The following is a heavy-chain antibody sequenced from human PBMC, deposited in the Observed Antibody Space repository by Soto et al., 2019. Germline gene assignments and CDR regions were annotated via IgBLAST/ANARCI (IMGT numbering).Heavy chain of an antibody. CDR3: ARARYYYAEYGLDV. V-gene: IGHV3-9*01. CDR1: GFTFDDYA. Sequence: PGGSLRLSCAASGFTFDDYAMHWVRQAPGKGLEWVSGISWNSGNIGYADSVKGRFTISRDSSRNTLYLQMNSPRVEDAAVYFCARARYYYAEYGLDVWGQGTTVTVSS. J-gene: IGHJ6*02. D-gene: IGHD3-10*01. CDR2: ISWNSGNI.